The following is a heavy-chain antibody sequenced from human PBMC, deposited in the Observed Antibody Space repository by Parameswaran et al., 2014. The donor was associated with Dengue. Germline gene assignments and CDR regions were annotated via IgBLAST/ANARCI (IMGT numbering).Heavy chain of an antibody. D-gene: IGHD3-10*01. Sequence: RWIRQPPGKGLEWIGEINHSGSTNYNPSLKSRVTISVDTSKNQFSLKLSSVTAADTAVYYCARGDHALLGPERITMVRGVRFDPWGQGTLVTVSS. J-gene: IGHJ5*02. CDR2: INHSGST. V-gene: IGHV4-34*01. CDR3: ARGDHALLGPERITMVRGVRFDP.